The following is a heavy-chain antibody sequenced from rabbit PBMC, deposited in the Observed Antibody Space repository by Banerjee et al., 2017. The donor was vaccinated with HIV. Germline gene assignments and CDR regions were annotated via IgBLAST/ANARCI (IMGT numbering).Heavy chain of an antibody. V-gene: IGHV1S45*01. CDR1: GFSFSGNYW. CDR2: IHTNSGT. Sequence: QEQLEESGGDLVKPEGSLKLTCTVSGFSFSGNYWLCWVRQAPGKGLEWIGCIHTNSGTYYASWVNGRFTISKASWTTVTLQMTSLTAADTASYFCARDLAGVIGWNFNLWGPGTLVTVS. D-gene: IGHD4-1*01. J-gene: IGHJ4*01. CDR3: ARDLAGVIGWNFNL.